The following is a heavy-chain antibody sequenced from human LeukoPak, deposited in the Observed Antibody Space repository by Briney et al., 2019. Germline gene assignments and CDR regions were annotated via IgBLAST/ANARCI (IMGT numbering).Heavy chain of an antibody. J-gene: IGHJ3*02. V-gene: IGHV4-4*07. CDR3: ARLRDLSYYYDSSGPNDAFDI. D-gene: IGHD3-22*01. CDR1: GDSISCYY. Sequence: SETLSLTCSGSGDSISCYYWSLIRQPAGKGLEWIGRIFAGSGSTTYNPSLKSRVTMSVDTSNNQFSLKLSSVTAADTAVYYCARLRDLSYYYDSSGPNDAFDIWGQGTMVTVSS. CDR2: IFAGSGST.